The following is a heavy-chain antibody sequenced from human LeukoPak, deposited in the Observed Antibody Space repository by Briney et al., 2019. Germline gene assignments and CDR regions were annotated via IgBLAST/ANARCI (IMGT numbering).Heavy chain of an antibody. V-gene: IGHV3-48*01. CDR2: IGIDSGNT. CDR3: ARDYKYAFDN. Sequence: GGSLRLSCAASGFTFRDYSMNWVRQAPGKGLEWISYIGIDSGNTNYADSVKGRFTISGDKAKNSLYLQMNSLRVEDTAVYYCARDYKYAFDNWGQGTMVTVSS. D-gene: IGHD5-24*01. J-gene: IGHJ4*02. CDR1: GFTFRDYS.